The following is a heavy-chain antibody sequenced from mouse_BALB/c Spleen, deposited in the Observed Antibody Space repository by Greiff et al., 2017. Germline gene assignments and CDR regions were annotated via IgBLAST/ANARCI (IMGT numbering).Heavy chain of an antibody. CDR3: AKKGLYYGSSFYYFDY. V-gene: IGHV5-6-3*01. CDR2: INSNGGST. D-gene: IGHD1-1*01. Sequence: EVNLVESGGGLVQPGGSLKLSCAASGFTFSSYGMSWVRQTPDKRLELVATINSNGGSTYYPDSVKGRFTISRDNAKNTLYLQMSSLKSEDTAMYYCAKKGLYYGSSFYYFDYWGQGTTLTVSS. CDR1: GFTFSSYG. J-gene: IGHJ2*01.